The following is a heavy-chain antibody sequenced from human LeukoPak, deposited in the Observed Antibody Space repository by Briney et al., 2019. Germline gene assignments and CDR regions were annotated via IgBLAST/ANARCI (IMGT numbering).Heavy chain of an antibody. CDR2: ISGDGSST. Sequence: GGSLRLSCAASGLTFSSYAMNWVRQAPGKGLEWVSGISGDGSSTHSVDSVKGSFTISRDNPKSTLYLQMNSLRAEDTAVYYCAKDRALGSFSCYDYWGQGTLVTVSS. J-gene: IGHJ4*02. V-gene: IGHV3-23*01. CDR1: GLTFSSYA. D-gene: IGHD2-2*01. CDR3: AKDRALGSFSCYDY.